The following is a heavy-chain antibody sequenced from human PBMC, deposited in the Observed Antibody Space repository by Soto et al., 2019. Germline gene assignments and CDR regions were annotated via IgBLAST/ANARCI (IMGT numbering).Heavy chain of an antibody. CDR2: ISPSFGTT. J-gene: IGHJ6*02. D-gene: IGHD6-13*01. V-gene: IGHV1-69*06. CDR3: ARTRSAEAGGGGGYYYGMDV. Sequence: SVKVSCKASGGTFTSYAISWVRQAPGQGLEWMGWISPSFGTTNYAQKFQGRVTITADKSTSTAYMELSSLRSEDTAVYYCARTRSAEAGGGGGYYYGMDVWGQGTTVTVSS. CDR1: GGTFTSYA.